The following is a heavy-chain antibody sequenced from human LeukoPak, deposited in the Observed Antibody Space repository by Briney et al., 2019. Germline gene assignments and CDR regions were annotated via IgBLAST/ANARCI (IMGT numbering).Heavy chain of an antibody. D-gene: IGHD6-6*01. CDR2: ISTTI. J-gene: IGHJ3*02. CDR3: VRDSSYAFDI. CDR1: GFSFSSYS. Sequence: GGSLRLSCAASGFSFSSYSMNWVRQAPGKGLEWVSYISTTIYYADSVKGRFTISRDNAKNSLSLQTNSLRDEDTAVYYCVRDSSYAFDIWGQGTMVTVSS. V-gene: IGHV3-48*02.